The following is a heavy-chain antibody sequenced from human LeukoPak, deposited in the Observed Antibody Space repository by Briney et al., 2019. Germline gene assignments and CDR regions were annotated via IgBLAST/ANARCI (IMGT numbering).Heavy chain of an antibody. J-gene: IGHJ4*02. V-gene: IGHV4-34*01. CDR3: ARDLSGTFDY. CDR2: INHSGST. D-gene: IGHD2-15*01. Sequence: SETLSLTCAVYGGSFSGYYWSWIRQPPGKGLEWIGEINHSGSTNYNPSLKSRVTISVDTSKNQFSLKLSSVTAADTAVYYCARDLSGTFDYWGQGTLVTVSS. CDR1: GGSFSGYY.